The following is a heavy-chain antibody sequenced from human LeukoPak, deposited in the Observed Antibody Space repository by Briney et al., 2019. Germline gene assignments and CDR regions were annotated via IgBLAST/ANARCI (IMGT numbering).Heavy chain of an antibody. D-gene: IGHD5-12*01. CDR2: ITTDGSGT. V-gene: IGHV3-74*01. Sequence: PGGSLRLSCADSGFTFNSYWMHWVRQAPGKGLAWVSHITTDGSGTSYADSVKGRFTISRDNAKKTLYLQMNSLRAEDTAVYYCAKTGRGYSGYEGYWGQGTLVTVSS. J-gene: IGHJ4*02. CDR1: GFTFNSYW. CDR3: AKTGRGYSGYEGY.